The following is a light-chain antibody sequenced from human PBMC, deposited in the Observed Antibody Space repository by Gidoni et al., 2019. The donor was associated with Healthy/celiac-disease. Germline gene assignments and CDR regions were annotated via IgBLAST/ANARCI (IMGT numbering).Light chain of an antibody. CDR1: QSISSY. CDR2: AAS. Sequence: DIQITQSPSSLSASVGERVTITCRASQSISSYLNWYQQKPGKAPKLLIYAASSLQSGVPSRFSGSGSGTDFTLTISSLQPEDFATYYCQQSYSTPPVTFGGGTKVEIK. J-gene: IGKJ4*01. CDR3: QQSYSTPPVT. V-gene: IGKV1-39*01.